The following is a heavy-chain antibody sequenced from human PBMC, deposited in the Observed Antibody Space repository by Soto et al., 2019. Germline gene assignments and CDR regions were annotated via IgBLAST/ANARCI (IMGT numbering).Heavy chain of an antibody. CDR1: GASISGFY. D-gene: IGHD1-1*01. CDR2: IYATETT. CDR3: VRDGTKTLRDWFDP. J-gene: IGHJ5*02. V-gene: IGHV4-4*07. Sequence: PSDSLSLTCTVSGASISGFYWSWIRKSAGKGLEWIGRIYATETTDYNPSLKSRVMMSVDTSKKQFSLKLRSVTAADTAVYYCVRDGTKTLRDWFDPWGQGISVTVSS.